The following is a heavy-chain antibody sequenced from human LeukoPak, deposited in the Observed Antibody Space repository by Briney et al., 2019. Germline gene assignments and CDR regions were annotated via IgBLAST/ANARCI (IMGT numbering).Heavy chain of an antibody. CDR1: GYTFSSYA. V-gene: IGHV1-18*01. J-gene: IGHJ4*02. D-gene: IGHD1-26*01. Sequence: ASVKVSCKASGYTFSSYAISWVREAPGQGLEWMGWISTDKGNTHYAQKFQGRVTMTTDTSTSTANMELRSLRSDDTAVYYCARRSGTYSDFDYWGQGTLVPVPS. CDR2: ISTDKGNT. CDR3: ARRSGTYSDFDY.